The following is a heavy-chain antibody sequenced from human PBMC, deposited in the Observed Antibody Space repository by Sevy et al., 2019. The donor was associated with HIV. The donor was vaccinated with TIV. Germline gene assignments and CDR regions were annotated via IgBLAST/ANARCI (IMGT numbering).Heavy chain of an antibody. Sequence: SETLSLTCAVYGGSFSAYHWTWVRQPPGRGREWIGEINHSGSTNYNPSLESRITISVDTSKNQFSLRLTSVTAADTAVYYCARVEHQLDFDSWGQGTLVTVSS. J-gene: IGHJ4*02. D-gene: IGHD1-1*01. CDR2: INHSGST. CDR3: ARVEHQLDFDS. V-gene: IGHV4-34*01. CDR1: GGSFSAYH.